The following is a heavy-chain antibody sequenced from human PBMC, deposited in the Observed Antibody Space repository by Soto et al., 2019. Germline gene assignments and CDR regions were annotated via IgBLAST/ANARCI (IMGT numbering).Heavy chain of an antibody. J-gene: IGHJ4*02. V-gene: IGHV3-15*04. D-gene: IGHD1-1*01. CDR2: IASTPDGGTT. CDR3: TTDRVHSKNWYYFDY. CDR1: GFIFPNAW. Sequence: EVQLVESGGGLVEPGGSLRLSCLTSGFIFPNAWMSWVRQAPGKGLEWVGRIASTPDGGTTDYAAPVKGRFTISRDDSKNTLYLQLSSLKTEDTAVYYCTTDRVHSKNWYYFDYWGQGALVAVSS.